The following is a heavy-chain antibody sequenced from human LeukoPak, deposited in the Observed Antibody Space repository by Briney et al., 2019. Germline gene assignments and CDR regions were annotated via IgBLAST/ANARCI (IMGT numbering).Heavy chain of an antibody. J-gene: IGHJ4*02. CDR1: GYTFTSYG. D-gene: IGHD1-26*01. Sequence: GSVKVSCQASGYTFTSYGISWVRPAPGQGREWVGWVSAYNGNTNYAQRLHGRVTMTTHTSTSTAYMELRSVRSDDTAVYYCARDRGVGATIRFDYWGQGTLVTVST. V-gene: IGHV1-18*01. CDR2: VSAYNGNT. CDR3: ARDRGVGATIRFDY.